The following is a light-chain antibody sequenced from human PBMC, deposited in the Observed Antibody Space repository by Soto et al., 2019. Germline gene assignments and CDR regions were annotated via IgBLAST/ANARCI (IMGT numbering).Light chain of an antibody. CDR2: NVS. Sequence: QSVLTQPASVSGSPGQSITISCTGTSSDVGGYNDVSWYQQHPGKAPKLMIYNVSNRPSGVSNRFSASKSGNTASLTISGLQAEDEADYYCSSYTSSSTVVFGGGTQLTVL. CDR1: SSDVGGYND. V-gene: IGLV2-14*01. J-gene: IGLJ2*01. CDR3: SSYTSSSTVV.